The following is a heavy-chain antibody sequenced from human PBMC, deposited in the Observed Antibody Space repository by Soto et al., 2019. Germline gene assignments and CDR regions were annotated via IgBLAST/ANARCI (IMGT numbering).Heavy chain of an antibody. J-gene: IGHJ5*01. V-gene: IGHV4-39*01. CDR1: GVSIHNSHSF. CDR3: GRVVEGATRHTDFDS. D-gene: IGHD2-15*01. CDR2: MYYSGGA. Sequence: SETLSLTCAVSGVSIHNSHSFWGWIRQPPGKGLEFIGSMYYSGGANYNPSLKSRVTISLDTSKNQFSLTVNSVTAADTAIYYCGRVVEGATRHTDFDSWGQGTLVTVS.